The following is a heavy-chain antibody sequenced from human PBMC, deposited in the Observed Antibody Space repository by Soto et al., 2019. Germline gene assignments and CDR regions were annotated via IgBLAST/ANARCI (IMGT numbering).Heavy chain of an antibody. CDR2: ISGSGVRT. Sequence: LRLSCAASGFIFSTSGSAFSRYAMTWVRQTPGKALEWVSSISGSGVRTYYSDSVRGRFTISRDNSKDRLYLEMNSVRAEDTAVYYCATPAYDYWGQGTLVTVSS. J-gene: IGHJ4*02. CDR3: ATPAYDY. V-gene: IGHV3-23*01. CDR1: GFIFSTSGSAFSRYA. D-gene: IGHD3-16*01.